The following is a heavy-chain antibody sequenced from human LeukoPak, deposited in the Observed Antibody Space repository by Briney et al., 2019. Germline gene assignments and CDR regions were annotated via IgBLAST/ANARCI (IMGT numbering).Heavy chain of an antibody. CDR2: ISYDGSNK. V-gene: IGHV3-30*03. Sequence: GGSLRLSCAASGFTFSSYGMHWVRQAPGKGLEWVAVISYDGSNKYYADSVKGRFTISRDNSKNTLYLQMSSLRSEDTAVYYCARYSSGYNFDYRGQGTLVTVSS. CDR3: ARYSSGYNFDY. J-gene: IGHJ4*02. CDR1: GFTFSSYG. D-gene: IGHD3-22*01.